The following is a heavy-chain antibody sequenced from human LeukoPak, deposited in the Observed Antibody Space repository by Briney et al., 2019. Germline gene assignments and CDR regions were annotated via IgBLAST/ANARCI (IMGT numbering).Heavy chain of an antibody. CDR1: GSTFSSYD. J-gene: IGHJ6*03. CDR3: ARSKPIMSYMDV. V-gene: IGHV1-8*03. Sequence: ASVKVSCKASGSTFSSYDINWVRQATGQGLEWMGWMNPNSGDTGYTQKFQGRVTITRNTSISTAYMELSSLRSEDTAVYYCARSKPIMSYMDVWGKGTTVTVSS. CDR2: MNPNSGDT.